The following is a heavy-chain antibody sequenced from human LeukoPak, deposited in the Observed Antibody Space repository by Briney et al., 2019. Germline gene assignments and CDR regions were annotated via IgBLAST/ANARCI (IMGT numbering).Heavy chain of an antibody. D-gene: IGHD6-13*01. Sequence: SETLSLTCTASGGSISSYYWSWIRQPAGKGLEWIGRIYTSGSTNYNPSLKSRVTMSVDTSKNQFSLKLSSVTAADTAVYYCARGGAAAGKGGFDYWGQGTLVTVSS. J-gene: IGHJ4*02. CDR2: IYTSGST. CDR3: ARGGAAAGKGGFDY. CDR1: GGSISSYY. V-gene: IGHV4-4*07.